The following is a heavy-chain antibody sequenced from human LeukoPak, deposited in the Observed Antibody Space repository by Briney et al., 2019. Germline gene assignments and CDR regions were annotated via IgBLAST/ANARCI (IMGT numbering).Heavy chain of an antibody. CDR1: GGSISSSSYY. Sequence: SETLSLTCTVSGGSISSSSYYWGWIRQPPGKGLEWIGSAHYTGDTYYNPSLKSRVTISVDTSKSQFSLKLTSVTAADTAVYFCARDSRYDSSGHAPWGQGSLVIVSS. D-gene: IGHD3-22*01. J-gene: IGHJ5*02. CDR2: AHYTGDT. CDR3: ARDSRYDSSGHAP. V-gene: IGHV4-39*07.